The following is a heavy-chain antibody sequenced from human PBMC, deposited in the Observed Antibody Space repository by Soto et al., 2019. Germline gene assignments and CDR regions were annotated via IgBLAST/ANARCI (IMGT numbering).Heavy chain of an antibody. CDR2: ISAYNGNT. CDR3: AREASSDDFWSGYQPQNGFDP. J-gene: IGHJ5*02. Sequence: QVQLVQSGAEVKKPGASVKVSCKASGYTFTSYGISWVRQAPGQGLEWMGWISAYNGNTNYAQKLQGRVTMTTDTSTSIAYMELRSLRSDDTAVYYCAREASSDDFWSGYQPQNGFDPWGQGTLVTVSS. D-gene: IGHD3-3*01. CDR1: GYTFTSYG. V-gene: IGHV1-18*04.